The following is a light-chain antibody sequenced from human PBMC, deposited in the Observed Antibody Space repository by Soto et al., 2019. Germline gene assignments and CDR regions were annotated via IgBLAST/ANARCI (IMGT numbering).Light chain of an antibody. J-gene: IGLJ2*01. V-gene: IGLV2-14*01. Sequence: QSALTQPASVSGSPGQSITISCTGTSSDVGDFDCVSWYQQHPGKAPKLMIYEVSDRPSGVSNRFSGSKSGDTASLTISGLQAEDEADYYCGAWDDSLSGPAFGGGTKLTVL. CDR2: EVS. CDR1: SSDVGDFDC. CDR3: GAWDDSLSGPA.